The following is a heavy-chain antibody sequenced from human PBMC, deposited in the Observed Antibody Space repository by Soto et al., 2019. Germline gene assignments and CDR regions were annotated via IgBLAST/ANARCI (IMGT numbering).Heavy chain of an antibody. Sequence: GGSLRLSCAASGFTFSDYTMNWVRQAPGKGLEWVSSISRSGIYLYNVDSVKGRFTISRDNAKNSLYLQLNSLRAEDTAVYYCAGAGKKYVPIFGVVIIGYYGMDVWGQGTTVTVSS. J-gene: IGHJ6*02. CDR2: ISRSGIYL. V-gene: IGHV3-21*01. D-gene: IGHD3-3*01. CDR1: GFTFSDYT. CDR3: AGAGKKYVPIFGVVIIGYYGMDV.